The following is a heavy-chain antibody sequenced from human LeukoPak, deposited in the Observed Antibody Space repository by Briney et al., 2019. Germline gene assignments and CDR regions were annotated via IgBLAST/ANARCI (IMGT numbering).Heavy chain of an antibody. CDR2: IYTSGST. CDR1: GGSISSGSYY. V-gene: IGHV4-61*02. Sequence: SETLSHTCTVSGGSISSGSYYWSWIRQPAGKGLEWIGRIYTSGSTNYNPSLKSRVTISVDTYKNQFSLKLSSVTAADTAVYYCARGGYYIIRFWGQGTGVTVSS. J-gene: IGHJ4*02. D-gene: IGHD3-10*01. CDR3: ARGGYYIIRF.